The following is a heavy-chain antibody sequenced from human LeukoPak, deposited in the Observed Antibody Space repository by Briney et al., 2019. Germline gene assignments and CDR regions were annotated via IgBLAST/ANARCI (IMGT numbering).Heavy chain of an antibody. J-gene: IGHJ4*02. CDR3: TRHGAREDFDY. D-gene: IGHD3-16*01. CDR2: IRSKANSYAT. V-gene: IGHV3-73*01. CDR1: GFTFSGSA. Sequence: GGSPGLSCAASGFTFSGSAMHWVRQASGKGLEWVGRIRSKANSYATAYAASVKGRFTISRDDSKNTAYLQMNSLKTEDTAVYYCTRHGAREDFDYWGQGTLATVSS.